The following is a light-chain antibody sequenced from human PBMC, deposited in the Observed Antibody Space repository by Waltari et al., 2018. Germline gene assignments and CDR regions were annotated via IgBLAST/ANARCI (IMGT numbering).Light chain of an antibody. CDR1: SSDVGGYNY. V-gene: IGLV2-23*02. CDR2: DVS. CDR3: CSYAGSSTYV. Sequence: QSAPTQPASVSGSPGQSITISCTGTSSDVGGYNYVSWYQQHPGKAPKLMIYDVSKRPSGVSNRFSGSKSGNTASLTISGLQAEDEADYYCCSYAGSSTYVFGTGTKVTVL. J-gene: IGLJ1*01.